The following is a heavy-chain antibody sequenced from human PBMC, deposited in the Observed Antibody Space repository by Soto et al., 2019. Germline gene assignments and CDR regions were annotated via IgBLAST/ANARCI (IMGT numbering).Heavy chain of an antibody. V-gene: IGHV4-39*01. Sequence: SETLSLTCTVSGGSMISYYWGWIRQPPGKGLEWIGSIYYSGSTYYNPSLKSRVTISVDTSKNQFSLKLSSVTAADTAVYYCARHSDFWSGNAVYNWFDPWGQGTLVTVSS. CDR2: IYYSGST. CDR1: GGSMISYY. D-gene: IGHD3-3*01. J-gene: IGHJ5*02. CDR3: ARHSDFWSGNAVYNWFDP.